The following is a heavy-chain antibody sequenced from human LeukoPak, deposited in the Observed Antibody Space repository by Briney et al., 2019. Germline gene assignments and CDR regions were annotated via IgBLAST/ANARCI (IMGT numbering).Heavy chain of an antibody. CDR2: ISGDGGST. CDR3: AKHMRATNTYSFFGLDV. D-gene: IGHD1-26*01. CDR1: GFTFDDYA. J-gene: IGHJ6*02. V-gene: IGHV3-43*02. Sequence: GGSLRLSCAASGFTFDDYAMHWVRQAPGKGLEWVSLISGDGGSTYYADSVKGRFTISRDNSKNSLYLQMNSLRTEDTALYYCAKHMRATNTYSFFGLDVWGQGTTVTVSS.